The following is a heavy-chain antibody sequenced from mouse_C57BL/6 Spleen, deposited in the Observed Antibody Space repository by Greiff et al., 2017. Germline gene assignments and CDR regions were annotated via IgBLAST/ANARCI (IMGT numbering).Heavy chain of an antibody. CDR1: GFTFSSYA. CDR3: TRGNPGYAMDY. J-gene: IGHJ4*01. CDR2: ISSGCDYI. Sequence: HLVESGEGLVKPGGSLKLSCAASGFTFSSYAMSWVRQTPEKRLEWVAYISSGCDYIYYADTVKGRFTISRDNARNTLYLQMSSLQSEDTAMYYCTRGNPGYAMDYWGQGTSVTVSS. V-gene: IGHV5-9-1*02.